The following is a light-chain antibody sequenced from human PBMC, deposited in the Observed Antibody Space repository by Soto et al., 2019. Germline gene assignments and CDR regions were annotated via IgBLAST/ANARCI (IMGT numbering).Light chain of an antibody. CDR1: SSNIGSNP. V-gene: IGLV1-44*01. Sequence: QSVLTQPPSASGTPGRRATISCSGSSSNIGSNPVNWYQQLPGTAPKLLIYSGNQRPSGVPDRFSGSKSGTSASLAISGLQSEDEADYYCAAWDDSLIAYVPGPGTKVTAL. CDR3: AAWDDSLIAYV. J-gene: IGLJ1*01. CDR2: SGN.